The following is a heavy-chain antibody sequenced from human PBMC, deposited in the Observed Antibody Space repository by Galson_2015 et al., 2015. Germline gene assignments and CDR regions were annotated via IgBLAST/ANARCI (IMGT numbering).Heavy chain of an antibody. CDR3: ARGPTTGTTRHFDY. CDR2: INHSGST. V-gene: IGHV4-34*01. J-gene: IGHJ4*02. Sequence: LTCAVYGGSFSGYYWSWIRQPPGKGLEWIGEINHSGSTNYNPSLKSRVTISVDTSKNQFSLKLSSVTAADTAVYYCARGPTTGTTRHFDYWGQGTLVTVSS. D-gene: IGHD1-1*01. CDR1: GGSFSGYY.